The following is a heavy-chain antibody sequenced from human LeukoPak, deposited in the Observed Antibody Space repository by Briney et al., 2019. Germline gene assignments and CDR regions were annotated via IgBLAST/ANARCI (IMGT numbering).Heavy chain of an antibody. Sequence: KPSETLSLTCTVSGGYISGYYWSWIRQPPGKGLEWIGYIYCSGSTNYNPSLKSRVTISVDTSKNQFSLKLSSVTAADTAVYYCARGPSPDSDCWGQGTLVTVSS. J-gene: IGHJ4*02. CDR2: IYCSGST. CDR1: GGYISGYY. V-gene: IGHV4-59*08. CDR3: ARGPSPDSDC.